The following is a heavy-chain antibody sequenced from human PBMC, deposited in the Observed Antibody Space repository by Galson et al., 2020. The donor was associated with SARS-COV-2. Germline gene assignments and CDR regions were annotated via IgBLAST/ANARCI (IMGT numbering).Heavy chain of an antibody. Sequence: NSGGSLRLSCAASGFTFSSYSMNWVRQAPGKGLEWVSSISSSSSYIYYADSVKGRFTISRDNAKNSLYLQMNSLRAEDTAVYYCARDPFVNWNYVGVEVYYYYMDVWGKGTTVTVSS. V-gene: IGHV3-21*01. CDR3: ARDPFVNWNYVGVEVYYYYMDV. CDR1: GFTFSSYS. D-gene: IGHD1-7*01. CDR2: ISSSSSYI. J-gene: IGHJ6*03.